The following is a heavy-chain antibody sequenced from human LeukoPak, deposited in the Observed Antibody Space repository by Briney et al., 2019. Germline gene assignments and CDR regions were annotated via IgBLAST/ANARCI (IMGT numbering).Heavy chain of an antibody. J-gene: IGHJ4*02. CDR3: ARETGDYGGLVY. D-gene: IGHD4-23*01. Sequence: GGSLRLSCAASGFTVSSNYMSWVRQAPGKGLEWVSVIYSGGSTYYADSVKGRFSISRDNSKNTLYLQMNSLRAEDTAVYYCARETGDYGGLVYWGQGTLVTVSS. CDR2: IYSGGST. CDR1: GFTVSSNY. V-gene: IGHV3-53*01.